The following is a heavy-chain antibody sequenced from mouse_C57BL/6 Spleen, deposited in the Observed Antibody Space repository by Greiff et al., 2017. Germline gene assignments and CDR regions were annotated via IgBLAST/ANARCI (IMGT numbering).Heavy chain of an antibody. V-gene: IGHV1-52*01. CDR2: IDPSDSET. CDR3: ARVRYYDYGNFDY. CDR1: GYTFTSYW. J-gene: IGHJ2*01. Sequence: VQLQQPGAELVRPGSSVKLSCKASGYTFTSYWMHWVKQRPIQGLEWIGNIDPSDSETHYNQKFKDKATLTVDKSSSTAYMQLSSLTSEDSAVYYCARVRYYDYGNFDYWGQGTTLTVSS. D-gene: IGHD2-4*01.